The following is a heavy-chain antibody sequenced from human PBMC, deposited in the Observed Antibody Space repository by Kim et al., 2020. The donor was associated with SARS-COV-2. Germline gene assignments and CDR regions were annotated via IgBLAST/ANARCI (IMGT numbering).Heavy chain of an antibody. CDR3: AKDGLSDGYSFDY. J-gene: IGHJ4*02. D-gene: IGHD2-21*01. Sequence: YEDSGQARFTTSRDNAKNSLYLQMNRLRAEDTALYYCAKDGLSDGYSFDYWGQGTLVTVSS. V-gene: IGHV3-9*01.